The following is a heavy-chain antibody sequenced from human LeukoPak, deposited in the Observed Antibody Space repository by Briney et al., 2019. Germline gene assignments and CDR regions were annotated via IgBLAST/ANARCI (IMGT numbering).Heavy chain of an antibody. Sequence: GESLKISCKGSGYRFTSYWIGWVRQMPGKGLGWMGIIYPGDSDTRYSPSFQGQVTISADKSISTAYLQWSSLKASDTAMYYCARRRFDTTEDYFDYWGQGTLVTVSS. J-gene: IGHJ4*02. CDR1: GYRFTSYW. D-gene: IGHD1-1*01. V-gene: IGHV5-51*01. CDR3: ARRRFDTTEDYFDY. CDR2: IYPGDSDT.